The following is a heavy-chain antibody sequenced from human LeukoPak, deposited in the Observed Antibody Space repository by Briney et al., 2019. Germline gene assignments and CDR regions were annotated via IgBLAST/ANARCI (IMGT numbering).Heavy chain of an antibody. CDR2: ISWNSGSI. V-gene: IGHV3-9*01. CDR3: AKGFDWFFDY. Sequence: PGRSLRLSCAASGFTFDDYAMHWVRQAPGKGLEWVSGISWNSGSIGYADSVKGRFTISRDNAKNSLYLQMNSLRAEDTAVYYCAKGFDWFFDYWGQGTLVTVSS. D-gene: IGHD3-9*01. CDR1: GFTFDDYA. J-gene: IGHJ4*02.